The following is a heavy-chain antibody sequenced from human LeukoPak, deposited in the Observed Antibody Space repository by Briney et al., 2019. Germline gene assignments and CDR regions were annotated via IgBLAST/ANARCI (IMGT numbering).Heavy chain of an antibody. Sequence: GASVKVSCKASGYTFASYGITWVRQAPGQGLEWMGWISGYNGNTKYVQKLQGRVTMTTDTFTSTAYMELRSLRSDDTALYYCVRGSADTPMAPIFYWGQGTLVTVSS. CDR1: GYTFASYG. CDR2: ISGYNGNT. J-gene: IGHJ4*02. D-gene: IGHD5-18*01. CDR3: VRGSADTPMAPIFY. V-gene: IGHV1-18*01.